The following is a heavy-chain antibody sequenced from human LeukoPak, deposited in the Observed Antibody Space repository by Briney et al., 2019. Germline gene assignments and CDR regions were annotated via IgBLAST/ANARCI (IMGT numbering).Heavy chain of an antibody. CDR1: GFTISSYW. V-gene: IGHV3-7*01. CDR2: IKQDGSEK. CDR3: ARDRHDYTHYFDY. D-gene: IGHD4-11*01. Sequence: GGSLRLSCAASGFTISSYWMNWVRQAPGKGLEWVANIKQDGSEKKYVDSVKGRFTISRDNAKNSLYLQMNSLRAEDTAVYYCARDRHDYTHYFDYWGQGTLVTVSS. J-gene: IGHJ4*02.